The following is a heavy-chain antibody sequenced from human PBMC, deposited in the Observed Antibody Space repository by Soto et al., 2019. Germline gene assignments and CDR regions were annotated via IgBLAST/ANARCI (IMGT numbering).Heavy chain of an antibody. D-gene: IGHD5-18*01. CDR3: ARDGATAMANSLDY. V-gene: IGHV1-2*04. CDR2: INPNSGGT. CDR1: GYTFTGYY. Sequence: GASVKVSCKASGYTFTGYYMHCVRQAPGQGLEWMGWINPNSGGTNYAQKFQGWVTMTRDTSISTAYMELSRLRSDDTAVYYCARDGATAMANSLDYWGQGTLVTVSS. J-gene: IGHJ4*02.